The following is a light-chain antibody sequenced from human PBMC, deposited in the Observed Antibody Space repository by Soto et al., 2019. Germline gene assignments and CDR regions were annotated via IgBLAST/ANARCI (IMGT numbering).Light chain of an antibody. CDR1: SSNIGAGYD. V-gene: IGLV1-40*01. CDR3: QSYDSSLSGYV. J-gene: IGLJ1*01. Sequence: QSVLTQPPSVSGAPGQRVTISCTGSSSNIGAGYDVHWYQQLPGTAPKPLIYGNSNRPSGVPDRFSGSKSGTSASLAITGLQAEDEADYYCQSYDSSLSGYVFGTGTKLTV. CDR2: GNS.